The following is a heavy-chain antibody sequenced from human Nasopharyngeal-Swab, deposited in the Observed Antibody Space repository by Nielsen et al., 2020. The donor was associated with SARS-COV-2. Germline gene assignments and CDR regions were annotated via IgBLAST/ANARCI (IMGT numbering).Heavy chain of an antibody. V-gene: IGHV3-9*01. CDR3: AKAGGVAGEFYGMDV. CDR2: ISWNSGSI. D-gene: IGHD2-15*01. Sequence: SLKISCAAPGFTFDDYAMHWVRQAPGKGLEWVSGISWNSGSIGYADSVKGRFTISRDNAKNSLYLQMNSLRAEDTALYYCAKAGGVAGEFYGMDVWGQGTTVTVSS. J-gene: IGHJ6*02. CDR1: GFTFDDYA.